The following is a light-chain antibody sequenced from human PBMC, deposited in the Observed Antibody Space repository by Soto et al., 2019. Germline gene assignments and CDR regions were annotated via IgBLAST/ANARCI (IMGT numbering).Light chain of an antibody. J-gene: IGLJ2*01. CDR2: EVS. Sequence: QSVLTQHPSASGSPGQSVTISCTGTSSDVGGYNYVSWYQQHPGKAPKLMLYEVSKRPSGVTDRFYGSKSGNTDSLAASGLQADDEADYYCSSYAGSKMGVVFGGGTEVAVL. CDR1: SSDVGGYNY. V-gene: IGLV2-8*01. CDR3: SSYAGSKMGVV.